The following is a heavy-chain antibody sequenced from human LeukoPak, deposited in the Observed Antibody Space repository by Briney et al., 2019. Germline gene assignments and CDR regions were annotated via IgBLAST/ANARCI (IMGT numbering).Heavy chain of an antibody. CDR2: ISYSGST. CDR1: GGSISSYY. V-gene: IGHV4-59*01. CDR3: ARGRLGGSGSYYNVLDY. D-gene: IGHD3-10*01. J-gene: IGHJ4*02. Sequence: PSETLSLTCTVSGGSISSYYWSWIRHPPGKGLEWIGYISYSGSTNYNPSLKSRVTISVDTSRNQFSLKLSSVTAADTAVDYCARGRLGGSGSYYNVLDYWGQGTLVTVSS.